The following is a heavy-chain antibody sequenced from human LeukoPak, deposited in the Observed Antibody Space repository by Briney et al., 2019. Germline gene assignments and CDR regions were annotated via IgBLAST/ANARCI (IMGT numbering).Heavy chain of an antibody. D-gene: IGHD6-19*01. CDR2: INHSGST. CDR3: ARRLQQWRNAFDI. J-gene: IGHJ3*02. V-gene: IGHV4-39*07. CDR1: GGSISSSSYY. Sequence: KPSETLSLTCTVSGGSISSSSYYWGWIRQPPGKGLEWIGEINHSGSTNYNPSLKSRVTISVDTSKNQFSLKLSSVTAADTAVYYCARRLQQWRNAFDIWGQGTMVTVSS.